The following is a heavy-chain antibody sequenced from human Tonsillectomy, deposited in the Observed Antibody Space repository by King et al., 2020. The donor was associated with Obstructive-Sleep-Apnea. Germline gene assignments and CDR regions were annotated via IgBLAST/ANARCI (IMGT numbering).Heavy chain of an antibody. Sequence: VQLVESGGGVVQPGRSLRLSCAASGFTFSSYGMHWVRQAPGKGLEWVGVIWYDGSNKYDADSLKGRFTISRDNSKNTLYLQMNSLRAEDTAVYYCARDNQKGYSYGSLDYWGQGTLVTVSS. J-gene: IGHJ4*02. CDR2: IWYDGSNK. CDR1: GFTFSSYG. CDR3: ARDNQKGYSYGSLDY. D-gene: IGHD5-18*01. V-gene: IGHV3-33*01.